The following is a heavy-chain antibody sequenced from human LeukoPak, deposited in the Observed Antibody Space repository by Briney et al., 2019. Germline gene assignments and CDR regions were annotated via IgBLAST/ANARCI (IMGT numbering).Heavy chain of an antibody. Sequence: ASVKVSCKVSGYTLTELSMHWVRQAPGKGLEWMGGFDPEDGETIYAQKFQGRVTMTEDTSTDTAYMELSSLRSEDTAVYYCATGRDYYDSSGYYVWGQGTLVTVSS. J-gene: IGHJ4*02. D-gene: IGHD3-22*01. V-gene: IGHV1-24*01. CDR1: GYTLTELS. CDR2: FDPEDGET. CDR3: ATGRDYYDSSGYYV.